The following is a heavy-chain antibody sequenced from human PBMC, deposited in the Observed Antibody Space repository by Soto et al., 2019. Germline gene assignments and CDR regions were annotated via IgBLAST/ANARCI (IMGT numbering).Heavy chain of an antibody. Sequence: SVKVSCKASGGTFSSYTISWVRQAPGQGLEWMGRIIPILGIANYAQKFQGRVTITADKSTSTAYMELSSLRSEDTAVYYCARDYSNYTLYYYYYMDVWGNGTTVTVSS. CDR1: GGTFSSYT. CDR2: IIPILGIA. D-gene: IGHD4-4*01. V-gene: IGHV1-69*04. J-gene: IGHJ6*03. CDR3: ARDYSNYTLYYYYYMDV.